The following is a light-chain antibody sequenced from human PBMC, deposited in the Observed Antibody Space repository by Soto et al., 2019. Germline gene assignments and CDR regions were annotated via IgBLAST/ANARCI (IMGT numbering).Light chain of an antibody. J-gene: IGLJ2*01. Sequence: QPVLTQSPSASASLGASVKLTCTLSSGHSTYAIAWHQQQPEKGPRYLMKLNSDGSHNKGDGIPDRFSGSSSGAERYLTISGLQSEDEADYYCQTWGSDIVVFGGGTKLTVL. CDR3: QTWGSDIVV. CDR2: LNSDGSH. V-gene: IGLV4-69*01. CDR1: SGHSTYA.